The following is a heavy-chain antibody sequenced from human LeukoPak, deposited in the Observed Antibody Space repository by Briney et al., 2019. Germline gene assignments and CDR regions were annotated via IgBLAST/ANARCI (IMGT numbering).Heavy chain of an antibody. J-gene: IGHJ4*02. CDR3: ARLDY. CDR2: IYHSGST. Sequence: SETLSLTCTVSGGSISSYYWSWIRQPPGKGLEWIGSIYHSGSTYYNSSLKSRVTISVDTSQNQFSLKLSSVTAADTAMYYCARLDYWGQGTLVTVSS. CDR1: GGSISSYY. V-gene: IGHV4-59*04.